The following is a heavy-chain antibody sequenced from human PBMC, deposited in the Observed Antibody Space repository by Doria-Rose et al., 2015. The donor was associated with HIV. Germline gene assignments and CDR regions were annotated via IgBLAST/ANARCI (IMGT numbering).Heavy chain of an antibody. CDR2: IFSDDER. CDR1: GVSLSSPGMG. CDR3: ARIKSSRWYHKYYFDF. J-gene: IGHJ4*02. V-gene: IGHV2-26*01. Sequence: VTLKESGPVLVKPTETLTLTCTVSGVSLSSPGMGVSWIRRPPGKALEWLANIFSDDERSYKTSLKSRLTISRGTSKSQVVLAMTDMDRVDTATYYCARIKSSRWYHKYYFDFRGQGTLVIVSA. D-gene: IGHD6-13*01.